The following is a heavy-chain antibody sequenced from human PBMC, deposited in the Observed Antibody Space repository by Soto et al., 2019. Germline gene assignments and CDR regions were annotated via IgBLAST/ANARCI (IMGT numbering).Heavy chain of an antibody. V-gene: IGHV3-74*01. J-gene: IGHJ4*02. CDR2: INSDGSST. Sequence: EVQLVESGGGLAQPGGSLRVSCAASGFSFSNYLMHWVRQVPGKGLVWVSRINSDGSSTNYADSVKGRFTISRDNAKNTLNLQMSSLRAEDTGVYFCGRGRGSSGWYFDYWGQGTLVNVSS. CDR1: GFSFSNYL. CDR3: GRGRGSSGWYFDY. D-gene: IGHD6-19*01.